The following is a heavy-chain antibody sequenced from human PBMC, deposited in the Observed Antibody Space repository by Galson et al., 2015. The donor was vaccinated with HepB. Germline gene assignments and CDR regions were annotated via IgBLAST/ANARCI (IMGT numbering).Heavy chain of an antibody. CDR2: MNPNSGNT. J-gene: IGHJ6*03. D-gene: IGHD6-6*01. CDR1: GYAFTSYD. Sequence: SVKVSCKASGYAFTSYDINWVRQATGQGLEWMGWMNPNSGNTGYAQKFQGRVTMTRNTSISTAYMELSSLRSEDTAVYYCARGEQLVNYYYYYMDVWGKGTTVTVSS. V-gene: IGHV1-8*01. CDR3: ARGEQLVNYYYYYMDV.